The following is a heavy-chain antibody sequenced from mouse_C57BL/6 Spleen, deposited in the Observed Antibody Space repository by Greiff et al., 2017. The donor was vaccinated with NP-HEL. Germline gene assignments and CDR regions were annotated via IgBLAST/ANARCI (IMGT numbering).Heavy chain of an antibody. CDR1: GYTFTSYW. CDR3: ARGDWVRYFDY. CDR2: IDPSDSYT. Sequence: QVQLQQPGAELVMPGASVKLSCKASGYTFTSYWMHWVKQRPGQGLEWIGEIDPSDSYTNYNQKFKGKSTLTVDKSSSTAYMQLSSLTSEDSAVYYCARGDWVRYFDYWGQGTTLTVSS. J-gene: IGHJ2*01. D-gene: IGHD2-13*01. V-gene: IGHV1-69*01.